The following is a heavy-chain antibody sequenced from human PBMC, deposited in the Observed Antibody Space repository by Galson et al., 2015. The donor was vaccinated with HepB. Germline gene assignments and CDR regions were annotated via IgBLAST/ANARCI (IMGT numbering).Heavy chain of an antibody. Sequence: QSGAEVKKPGESLKISCKGSGYTYSNYYIAWVRQVPGKGLEWMGVIYPGDSDTRYSPSFQGQVTMSADKSITSAYLQWSSLEASDTAMYYCASGRYWGQGTLVTVSS. V-gene: IGHV5-51*01. CDR1: GYTYSNYY. J-gene: IGHJ4*02. CDR2: IYPGDSDT. CDR3: ASGRY.